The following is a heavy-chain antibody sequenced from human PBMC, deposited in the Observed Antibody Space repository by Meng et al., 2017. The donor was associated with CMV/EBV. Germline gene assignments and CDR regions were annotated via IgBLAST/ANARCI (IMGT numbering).Heavy chain of an antibody. CDR2: IYYSGST. Sequence: SETLSLTCTVSGGSVSSGSYYWSWIRQPPGKGLEWIGYIYYSGSTNYNPSLKSRVTISVDTSKNQFSLKLSSVTAADTAVYYCARDQLTGMDVWGQGTTVTVSS. J-gene: IGHJ6*02. CDR3: ARDQLTGMDV. D-gene: IGHD2-2*01. CDR1: GGSVSSGSYY. V-gene: IGHV4-61*01.